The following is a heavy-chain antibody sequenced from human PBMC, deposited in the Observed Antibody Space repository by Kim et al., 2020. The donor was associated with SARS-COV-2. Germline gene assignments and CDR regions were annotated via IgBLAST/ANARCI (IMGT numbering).Heavy chain of an antibody. D-gene: IGHD3-10*01. CDR2: MNPNSGNT. CDR1: GYTFTSYD. CDR3: ARSSRGGFIITMVRGVVGREYNWFDP. Sequence: ASVKVSCKASGYTFTSYDINWVRQATGQGLEWMGWMNPNSGNTGYAQKFQGRVTMTRNTSISTAYMELSSLRSEDTAVYYCARSSRGGFIITMVRGVVGREYNWFDPWGQGTLVTVSS. V-gene: IGHV1-8*01. J-gene: IGHJ5*02.